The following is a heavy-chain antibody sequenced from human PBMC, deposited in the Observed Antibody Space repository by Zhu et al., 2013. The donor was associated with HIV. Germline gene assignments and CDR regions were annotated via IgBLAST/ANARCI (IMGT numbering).Heavy chain of an antibody. D-gene: IGHD2-2*01. J-gene: IGHJ4*02. CDR1: GYTFTSYY. CDR3: ARDSGPQSGVVPAYFDY. CDR2: INPSGGST. V-gene: IGHV1-46*01. Sequence: QVQLVQSGAEVKKPGASVKVSCKASGYTFTSYYMHWVRQAPGQGLEWMGIINPSGGSTSYAQKFQGRVTMTRDTSTSTVYMELSSLRSEDTAVYYCARDSGPQSGVVPAYFDYWGQGTLVTVSS.